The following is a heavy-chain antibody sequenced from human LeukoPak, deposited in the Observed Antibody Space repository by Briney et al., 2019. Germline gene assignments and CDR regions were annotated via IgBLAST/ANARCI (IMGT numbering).Heavy chain of an antibody. CDR2: ISAYNGNT. CDR1: GYTFTSYG. V-gene: IGHV1-18*01. D-gene: IGHD4-23*01. Sequence: ASVKVSCKASGYTFTSYGISWVRQAPGQGLEWMGWISAYNGNTNYAQKLQGRVTMTTDTSTSTAYMELRSLRSDDTAVYYCARARSYGGNSVYYYYYMDVWGKGTTVTVSS. CDR3: ARARSYGGNSVYYYYYMDV. J-gene: IGHJ6*03.